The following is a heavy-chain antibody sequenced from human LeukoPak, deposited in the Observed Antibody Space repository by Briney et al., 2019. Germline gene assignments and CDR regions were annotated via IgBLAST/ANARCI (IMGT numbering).Heavy chain of an antibody. J-gene: IGHJ6*02. CDR3: ARILRPYYYGMDV. Sequence: IPSETLSLTCTVSGGSISSSSYYWGWIRQPPGKGLEWIGSIYYSGSTYYNPSLKSRVTISVDTSKNQFSLKLSSVTAADTAVYYCARILRPYYYGMDVWGQGTTVTVSS. CDR2: IYYSGST. D-gene: IGHD3-3*01. V-gene: IGHV4-39*07. CDR1: GGSISSSSYY.